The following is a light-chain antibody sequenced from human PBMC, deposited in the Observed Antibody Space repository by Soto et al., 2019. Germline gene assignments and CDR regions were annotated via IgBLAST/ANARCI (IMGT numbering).Light chain of an antibody. CDR1: QSISSW. CDR3: QQYNSYSLT. CDR2: DAS. J-gene: IGKJ4*01. Sequence: MTQSPATLSMSPGERATLSCRASQSISSWLAWYQQKPGKAPKLLIYDASSLESGVPSRFSGSGSGTEFTLTISSLQPDDFATYYCQQYNSYSLTFGGGTKVDIK. V-gene: IGKV1-5*01.